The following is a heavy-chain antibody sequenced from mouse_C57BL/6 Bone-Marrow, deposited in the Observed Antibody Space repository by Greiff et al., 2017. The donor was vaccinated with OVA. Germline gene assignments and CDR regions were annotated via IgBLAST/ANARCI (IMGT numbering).Heavy chain of an antibody. CDR2: ISSGGSYT. CDR1: GFTFSSYG. D-gene: IGHD2-3*01. Sequence: EVQLQESGGDLVKPGGSLKLSCAASGFTFSSYGMSWVRQTPDKRLEWVATISSGGSYTYYPDSVKGRFTISRDNAKNTLYLQMSSLKSEDTAMYYCARNDGYYGAYWGQGTLVTVSA. J-gene: IGHJ3*01. CDR3: ARNDGYYGAY. V-gene: IGHV5-6*01.